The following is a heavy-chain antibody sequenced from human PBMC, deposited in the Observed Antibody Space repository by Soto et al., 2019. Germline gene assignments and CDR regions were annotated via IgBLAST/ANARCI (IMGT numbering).Heavy chain of an antibody. J-gene: IGHJ4*02. Sequence: QITLKESGPTLVKPTQTLTLTCTFSAFSLSTSGVGVGWIRQPPGKALEWLTFIYWDDDKRSSPSLKSRLTITKHTTKNQVVLTMTNMDPVDTATYYCARLVPAGMTYCFDSWGQGTLVTVSS. V-gene: IGHV2-5*02. CDR3: ARLVPAGMTYCFDS. D-gene: IGHD2-21*01. CDR2: IYWDDDK. CDR1: AFSLSTSGVG.